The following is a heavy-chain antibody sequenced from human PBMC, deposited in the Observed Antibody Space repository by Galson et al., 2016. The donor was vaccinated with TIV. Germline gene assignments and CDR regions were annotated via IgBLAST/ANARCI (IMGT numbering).Heavy chain of an antibody. CDR2: FIPRTGAA. D-gene: IGHD3-3*01. Sequence: SVKVSCKASGDSFTNYALSWVRQAPGQGLEWMGGFIPRTGAANYAEKFQGRLTLTAQESTNTAYMELNSLRFDDTAVYYCARGFLRVPNYWSDYPQSTYYQCQMNVWGQGTTVTVSS. V-gene: IGHV1-69*13. J-gene: IGHJ6*02. CDR3: ARGFLRVPNYWSDYPQSTYYQCQMNV. CDR1: GDSFTNYA.